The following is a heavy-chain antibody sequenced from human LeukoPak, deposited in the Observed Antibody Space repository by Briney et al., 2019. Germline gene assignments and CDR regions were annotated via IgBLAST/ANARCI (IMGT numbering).Heavy chain of an antibody. CDR2: IYHSGSA. Sequence: SETLSLACTVSGGSISNYYWSWIRQPPGKGLEWIGYIYHSGSAYYNPSLKSRVTISVDRSKNQFSLKLSSVTAADTAVYYCARRQGFGELWYFDYWGQGTLVTVSS. CDR3: ARRQGFGELWYFDY. D-gene: IGHD3-10*01. J-gene: IGHJ4*02. V-gene: IGHV4-59*12. CDR1: GGSISNYY.